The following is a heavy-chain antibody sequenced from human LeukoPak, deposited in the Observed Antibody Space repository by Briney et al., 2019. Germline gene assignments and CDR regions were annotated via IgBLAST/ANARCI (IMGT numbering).Heavy chain of an antibody. CDR3: ARDWGYFDSRGYCDY. Sequence: ASVKVSCKASGYSFTGYYMHWVRQAPGQGLEWMGWINTNSGGTNYAQKFQGRVTMTRDTSISTGYMELSRLRPDDTAVYYCARDWGYFDSRGYCDYWGQGTLVTVSS. V-gene: IGHV1-2*02. J-gene: IGHJ4*02. CDR2: INTNSGGT. CDR1: GYSFTGYY. D-gene: IGHD3-22*01.